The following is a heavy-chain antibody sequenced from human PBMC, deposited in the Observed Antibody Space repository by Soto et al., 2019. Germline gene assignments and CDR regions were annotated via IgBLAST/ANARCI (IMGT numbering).Heavy chain of an antibody. CDR1: GFTFIFA. V-gene: IGHV3-23*01. D-gene: IGHD3-16*01. CDR3: AKRVGDGQPRAGGSYGMDV. Sequence: GSLILSCSASGFTFIFAMSWVRQAPWKLLDWVSAISGGGVSTYYADSVKGRFTISRDNSKNTLYLQMNSLRADDTAVYYCAKRVGDGQPRAGGSYGMDVWGQGNTVTVSS. CDR2: ISGGGVST. J-gene: IGHJ6*02.